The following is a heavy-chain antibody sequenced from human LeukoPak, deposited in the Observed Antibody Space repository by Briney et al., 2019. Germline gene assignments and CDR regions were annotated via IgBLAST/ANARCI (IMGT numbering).Heavy chain of an antibody. D-gene: IGHD2-21*01. CDR3: VREGYFVFDF. CDR2: TKKDGSEK. V-gene: IGHV3-7*01. CDR1: GFTFSTYW. J-gene: IGHJ4*02. Sequence: GXXLXXSCGASGFTFSTYWMSWVRQAPGXXLEWVANTKKDGSEKYYVDSVKGRFTISRDNAKNSLYLQMNSLRVEDTAVYYCVREGYFVFDFWGQGALVTVSS.